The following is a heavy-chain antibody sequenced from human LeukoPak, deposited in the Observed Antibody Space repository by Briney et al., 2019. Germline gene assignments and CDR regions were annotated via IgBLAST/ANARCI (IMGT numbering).Heavy chain of an antibody. Sequence: SETLSLTCTVSGYSISSGYYWGWIRQPPGKGLEWIGSIYHSGSTYYNPSLKSRVTISVDTSKNQCSLKLSSVTAADTAVYYCARGYYDSSVGYWGQGTLVTVSS. J-gene: IGHJ4*02. CDR3: ARGYYDSSVGY. CDR1: GYSISSGYY. V-gene: IGHV4-38-2*02. D-gene: IGHD3-22*01. CDR2: IYHSGST.